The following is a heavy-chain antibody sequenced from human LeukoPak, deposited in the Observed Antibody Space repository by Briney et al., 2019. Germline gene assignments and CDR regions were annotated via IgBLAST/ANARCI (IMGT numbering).Heavy chain of an antibody. J-gene: IGHJ4*02. V-gene: IGHV4-4*07. CDR2: VHSSGST. CDR1: GGSISTYY. Sequence: SETLSLTCTVSGGSISTYYWSRIRQPAGEGLEWIGRVHSSGSTDYNPSLRSRVTMSVDTSKNQFSLNLRSVTAADTAVYYCAKEGRSSTPGYWGQGTLVTVSS. CDR3: AKEGRSSTPGY. D-gene: IGHD2-15*01.